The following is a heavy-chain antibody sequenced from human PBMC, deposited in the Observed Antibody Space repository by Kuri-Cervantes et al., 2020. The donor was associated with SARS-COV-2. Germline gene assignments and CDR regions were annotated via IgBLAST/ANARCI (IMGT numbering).Heavy chain of an antibody. CDR3: ARDNILFSGSGFDY. CDR2: FYYSGIT. CDR1: GGSISSYY. Sequence: SETLSLTCTVYGGSISSYYWSWIRQPPGKGLEWIGYFYYSGITNYNPSLKNRVTMSVDTSKNQFSLNLSSVTAAGTAVYYCARDNILFSGSGFDYWGQGTLVTVSS. D-gene: IGHD1-26*01. J-gene: IGHJ4*02. V-gene: IGHV4-59*01.